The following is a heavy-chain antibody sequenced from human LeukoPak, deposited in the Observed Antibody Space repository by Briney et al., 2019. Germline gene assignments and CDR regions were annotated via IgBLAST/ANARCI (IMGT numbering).Heavy chain of an antibody. Sequence: GGSLRLSCAASGFTFFNAWMNWVRQAPGKGLEWVAVIASDGRDKHHAESVKGRFTISRDNSKSTLYLQTNSLRAEDTAVYYCAKGGQQLVRYYFDYWGQGTLVTVSS. J-gene: IGHJ4*02. CDR1: GFTFFNAW. V-gene: IGHV3-30*18. CDR2: IASDGRDK. CDR3: AKGGQQLVRYYFDY. D-gene: IGHD6-13*01.